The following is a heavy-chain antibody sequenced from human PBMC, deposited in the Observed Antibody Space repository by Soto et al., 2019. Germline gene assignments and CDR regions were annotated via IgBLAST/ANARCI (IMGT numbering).Heavy chain of an antibody. J-gene: IGHJ6*03. CDR1: GYTFTSYA. D-gene: IGHD6-13*01. CDR3: ARDQQLVLYYYYMDV. Sequence: ASVKVSCKASGYTFTSYAMHWVRQAPGQRLEWMGWINAGNGNTKYSQKFQGRVTITRDTSASTAYMELSSLRSEDTAVYYCARDQQLVLYYYYMDVWGKGTTVTVSS. V-gene: IGHV1-3*01. CDR2: INAGNGNT.